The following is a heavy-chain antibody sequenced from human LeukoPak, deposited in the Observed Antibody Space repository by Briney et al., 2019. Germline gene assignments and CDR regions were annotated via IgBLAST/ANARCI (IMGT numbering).Heavy chain of an antibody. J-gene: IGHJ5*02. V-gene: IGHV3-7*01. CDR1: GFTFGSYW. CDR3: AVNSNSETYPT. CDR2: IKQDGSEK. Sequence: GGSLRLSCAASGFTFGSYWMSWVRQAPGKGLEWVANIKQDGSEKTYVGSVKGRFTISRDNAKNSLYMQMNSLRGDDTAVYYCAVNSNSETYPTWGQGTLVTVSS. D-gene: IGHD3-10*01.